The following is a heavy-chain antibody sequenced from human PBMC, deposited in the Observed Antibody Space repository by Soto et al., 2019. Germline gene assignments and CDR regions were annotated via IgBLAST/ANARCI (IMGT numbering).Heavy chain of an antibody. CDR3: ARQQSEPGLGWFDP. J-gene: IGHJ5*02. Sequence: SETLSLTCTVSGDSISTSYWTYFRHPPVKSREWIAYIYHDGYTKYNPSLQSRVTISIDTSKNQFSLKLSSVTAADTAIYYCARQQSEPGLGWFDPWGRGTLVTVSS. CDR1: GDSISTSY. D-gene: IGHD2-2*01. V-gene: IGHV4-59*01. CDR2: IYHDGYT.